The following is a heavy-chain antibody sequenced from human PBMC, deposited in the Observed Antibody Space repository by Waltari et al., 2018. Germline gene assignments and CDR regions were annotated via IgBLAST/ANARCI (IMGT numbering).Heavy chain of an antibody. V-gene: IGHV4-59*10. CDR3: ARGCGGDCSTS. Sequence: QVQLQQWGAGLLKPSETLSLTCAVYGGSFSGYYWSWIRQPPGKGLEWIGRIYTSGSTNYNPSLKSRVTISVDTSKNQFSLKLSSVTAADTAVYYCARGCGGDCSTSWGQGTLVTVSS. CDR2: IYTSGST. CDR1: GGSFSGYY. D-gene: IGHD2-21*01. J-gene: IGHJ4*02.